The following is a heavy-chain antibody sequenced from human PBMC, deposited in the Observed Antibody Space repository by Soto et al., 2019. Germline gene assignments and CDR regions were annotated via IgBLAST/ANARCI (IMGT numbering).Heavy chain of an antibody. D-gene: IGHD6-6*01. V-gene: IGHV4-30-2*01. CDR2: IYHRGNT. J-gene: IGHJ5*02. CDR3: VSSEYTMVECPKWFDP. Sequence: QLQLQESGSGLVKPSQTLSLTCTVSGVSIGSGDYSWSWIRQPPGKGLEWLGYIYHRGNTYYNPSLESRLTLSAAMSKHQPSLSLRSVTAADTAMYYCVSSEYTMVECPKWFDPWGQGILVIVSS. CDR1: GVSIGSGDYS.